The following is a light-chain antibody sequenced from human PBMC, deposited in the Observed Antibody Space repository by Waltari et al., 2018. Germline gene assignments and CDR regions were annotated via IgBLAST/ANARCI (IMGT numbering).Light chain of an antibody. CDR1: QSVSSSY. Sequence: EIVLTQSPGTLSLSPGERATLSCRASQSVSSSYLAWYQQKPGQAPRLLIYGASSRATGIPDRFSGSGSVTDFTLTISRLEPEDFAVYYCQQYYSSPRTFGQGTKVEIK. CDR3: QQYYSSPRT. V-gene: IGKV3-20*01. CDR2: GAS. J-gene: IGKJ1*01.